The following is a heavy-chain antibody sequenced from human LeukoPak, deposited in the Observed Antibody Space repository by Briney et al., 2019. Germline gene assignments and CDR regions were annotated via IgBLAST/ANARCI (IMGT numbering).Heavy chain of an antibody. Sequence: PSETLSLTCGVYGGSFSGYYWSWIRQPPGKGLEWIGEINHSGSAHYNPSLKSRVTISVDASKSQFSLRLSSVTAADTAVYYCARLRKFCGGDCQDDFDIWGQGTMVTVSS. CDR1: GGSFSGYY. D-gene: IGHD2-21*02. V-gene: IGHV4-34*01. CDR3: ARLRKFCGGDCQDDFDI. CDR2: INHSGSA. J-gene: IGHJ3*02.